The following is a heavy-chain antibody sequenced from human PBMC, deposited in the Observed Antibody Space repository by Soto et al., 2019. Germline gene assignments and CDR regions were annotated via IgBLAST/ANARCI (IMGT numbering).Heavy chain of an antibody. CDR1: GFIVSNSY. J-gene: IGHJ5*02. CDR3: AREGALKPFSS. CDR2: LYSGGTT. V-gene: IGHV3-53*01. Sequence: GGSLRLSCAASGFIVSNSYMSWVRQAPGKGLEWVSILYSGGTTYYADSAKGRFTFSRDNAKNSVYLQMDSLRVEDAAVYYCAREGALKPFSSWGQGALVTVSS.